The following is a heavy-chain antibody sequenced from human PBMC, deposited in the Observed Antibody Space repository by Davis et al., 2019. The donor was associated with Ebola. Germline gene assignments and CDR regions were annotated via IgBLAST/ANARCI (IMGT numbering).Heavy chain of an antibody. Sequence: SETLSLTCTVSGGSISSYYWSWIRQPPGKGLEWIGEIYHSGSTYYNPSLKSRVTISVDTSKNQFSLKLSSVTAADTAVYYCARPDASGALYFDYWGQGTLVTVSS. V-gene: IGHV4-59*04. CDR3: ARPDASGALYFDY. CDR1: GGSISSYY. D-gene: IGHD2-2*01. CDR2: IYHSGST. J-gene: IGHJ4*02.